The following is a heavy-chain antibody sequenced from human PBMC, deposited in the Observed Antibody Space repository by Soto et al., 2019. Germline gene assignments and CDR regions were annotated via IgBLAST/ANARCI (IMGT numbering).Heavy chain of an antibody. J-gene: IGHJ3*02. D-gene: IGHD1-20*01. CDR2: ISYDGSNK. V-gene: IGHV3-30*18. CDR3: AKDFLVNWNADGDAFDI. CDR1: GFTFSSYG. Sequence: GGSLRLFCAASGFTFSSYGMHWVRQAPGKGLEWVAVISYDGSNKYYADSVKGRFTISRDNSKNTLYLQMNSLRAEDTAVYYCAKDFLVNWNADGDAFDIWGQGTMVTVSS.